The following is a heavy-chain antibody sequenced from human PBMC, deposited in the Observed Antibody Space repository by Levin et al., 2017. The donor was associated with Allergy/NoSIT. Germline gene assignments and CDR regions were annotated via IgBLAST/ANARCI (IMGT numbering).Heavy chain of an antibody. CDR1: RFSFSNYA. Sequence: GGSLRLSCAASRFSFSNYAMSWVRQAPGKGLEWVSFIRGGGGYADYAESVKGRFTISRDNSKNTLYLQMNSLRAEDTAVYYCAKCAESYGNDAFDIWGQGTMVTVSS. J-gene: IGHJ3*02. CDR2: IRGGGGYA. V-gene: IGHV3-23*01. CDR3: AKCAESYGNDAFDI. D-gene: IGHD3-16*01.